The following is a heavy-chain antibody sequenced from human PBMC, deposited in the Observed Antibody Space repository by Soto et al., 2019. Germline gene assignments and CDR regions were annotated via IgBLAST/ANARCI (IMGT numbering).Heavy chain of an antibody. CDR2: ISYDGSNK. CDR3: AKGAYYYDSSGYPFHY. V-gene: IGHV3-30*18. Sequence: QVQLVESGGGVVQPGRSLRLSCAASGFTFSSYGMHWVRQAPGKGLEWVAVISYDGSNKYYADSVKGRFTISRDNSKNTLYLQMNSLRAEDTAVYYCAKGAYYYDSSGYPFHYWGQGTLVTVSS. J-gene: IGHJ4*02. D-gene: IGHD3-22*01. CDR1: GFTFSSYG.